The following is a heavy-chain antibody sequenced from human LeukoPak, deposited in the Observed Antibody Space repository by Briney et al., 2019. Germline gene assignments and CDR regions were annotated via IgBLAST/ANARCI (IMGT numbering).Heavy chain of an antibody. CDR2: IYPGDSDT. J-gene: IGHJ1*01. CDR1: GYSFTSYW. Sequence: GESLKISCKGSGYSFTSYWIGWARQMPGKGLEWMGIIYPGDSDTRYSPSFQGQVTISSDKSISTAYLQWSSLKASDTAMYYCARLGTYCSSTSCYAGYFQHWGQGTLVTVSS. D-gene: IGHD2-2*01. V-gene: IGHV5-51*01. CDR3: ARLGTYCSSTSCYAGYFQH.